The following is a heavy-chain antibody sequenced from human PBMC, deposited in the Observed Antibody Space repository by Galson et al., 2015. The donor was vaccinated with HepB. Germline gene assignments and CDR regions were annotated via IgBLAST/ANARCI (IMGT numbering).Heavy chain of an antibody. D-gene: IGHD1-26*01. V-gene: IGHV3-48*03. Sequence: SLRLSCAASGFTFSSYEMNWVRQAPGKGLEWVSYVSRSGSAKYYADSVKGRFTISRDNAKNSLYLQMNSLRAEDTAVYYCARGESIVGAPGNWFDPWGQGTLVTVSS. CDR3: ARGESIVGAPGNWFDP. J-gene: IGHJ5*02. CDR1: GFTFSSYE. CDR2: VSRSGSAK.